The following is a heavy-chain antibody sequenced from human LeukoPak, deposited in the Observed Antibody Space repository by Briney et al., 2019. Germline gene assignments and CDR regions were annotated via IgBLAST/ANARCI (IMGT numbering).Heavy chain of an antibody. D-gene: IGHD3-10*01. J-gene: IGHJ4*02. V-gene: IGHV1-2*02. CDR1: GYTFTGYY. Sequence: ASVKVSCKASGYTFTGYYMHWVRQAPGQGLEWMGWINPNSGGTNYAQKFQGRVTMTRDTSISTAYMELSRLRSDDTAVYYCARVRLFMVGGVMVPLFDYGGQGPRVTVSS. CDR3: ARVRLFMVGGVMVPLFDY. CDR2: INPNSGGT.